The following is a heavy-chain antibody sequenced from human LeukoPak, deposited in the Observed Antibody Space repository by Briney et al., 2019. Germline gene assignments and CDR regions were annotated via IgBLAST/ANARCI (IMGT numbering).Heavy chain of an antibody. V-gene: IGHV3-13*01. CDR2: IGTAGDT. CDR3: ARGGNRYCSGGSCYMFDY. D-gene: IGHD2-15*01. CDR1: GFTFSSYD. Sequence: GGSLKLSCAASGFTFSSYDMHWVRQATGKGLEWVSAIGTAGDTYYPGSVKGRFTISRENAKNSLYLQMNSLRAGDTAVYYCARGGNRYCSGGSCYMFDYWGQGTLITVSS. J-gene: IGHJ4*02.